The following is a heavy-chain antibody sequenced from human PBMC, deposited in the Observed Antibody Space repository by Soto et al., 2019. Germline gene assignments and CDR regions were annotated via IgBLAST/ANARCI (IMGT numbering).Heavy chain of an antibody. V-gene: IGHV3-23*01. CDR2: ISGSGRYT. CDR1: GFTFDSCV. CDR3: AKDPPSERMQPDYGMDV. Sequence: GGSLRLSCTASGFTFDSCVMSWVRQAPGKGLEWLSLISGSGRYTDYADSVKGRFTISRDNSKNTLYLQMNSLRVEDTAVYYCAKDPPSERMQPDYGMDVWGQETTVTVSS. D-gene: IGHD6-13*01. J-gene: IGHJ6*02.